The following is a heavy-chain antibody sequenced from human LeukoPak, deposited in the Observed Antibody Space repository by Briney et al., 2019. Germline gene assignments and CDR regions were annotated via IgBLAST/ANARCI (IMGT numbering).Heavy chain of an antibody. D-gene: IGHD2-15*01. CDR2: IYSGGST. CDR1: GFTVSSNY. Sequence: GGSLRLSCAASGFTVSSNYMSWVRQAPGKGLEWVSVIYSGGSTYYADSVKGRFTISRDNSKNTLYLQMNSLRAEDTAVYYCAKDRLAGSSLLFDYWGQGTLVTVSS. J-gene: IGHJ4*02. CDR3: AKDRLAGSSLLFDY. V-gene: IGHV3-66*01.